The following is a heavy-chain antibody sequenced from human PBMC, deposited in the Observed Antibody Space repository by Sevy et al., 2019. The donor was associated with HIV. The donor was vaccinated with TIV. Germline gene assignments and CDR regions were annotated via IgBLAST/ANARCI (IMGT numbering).Heavy chain of an antibody. D-gene: IGHD5-12*01. CDR1: GFTFDDYA. CDR3: AKDIGMRGGYDSFFYGDWNYFDY. Sequence: GGSLRLSCAASGFTFDDYAMHWVRQAPGKGLEWVSGISWNSGSIGYADSVKGRFTISRDNSKNSLYLQMNSLRAEDTALYYCAKDIGMRGGYDSFFYGDWNYFDYWGQGTLVTVSS. V-gene: IGHV3-9*01. J-gene: IGHJ4*02. CDR2: ISWNSGSI.